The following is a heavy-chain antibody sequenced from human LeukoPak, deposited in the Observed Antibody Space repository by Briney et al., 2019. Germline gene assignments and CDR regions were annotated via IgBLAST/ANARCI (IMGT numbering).Heavy chain of an antibody. CDR1: GFTFSSYS. D-gene: IGHD6-19*01. CDR2: ISSSSSYI. V-gene: IGHV3-21*01. Sequence: GGSLRLSCAASGFTFSSYSMNWVRQAPGKGLEWVSSISSSSSYIYYADSVKGRFTISRDNAKSSLYLQMNSLRAEDTAVYYCARDVLSYSSGWDSLLYYYYGMDVWGQGTTVTVSS. J-gene: IGHJ6*02. CDR3: ARDVLSYSSGWDSLLYYYYGMDV.